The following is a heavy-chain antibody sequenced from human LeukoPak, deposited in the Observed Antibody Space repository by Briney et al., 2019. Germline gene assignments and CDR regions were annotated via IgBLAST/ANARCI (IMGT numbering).Heavy chain of an antibody. V-gene: IGHV4-59*01. CDR2: IYYSGST. CDR1: GGSISSYY. CDR3: ARGFAVAGLRNWFDP. Sequence: SETLSLTCTVSGGSISSYYWSWIRQPPGKGLEWIGYIYYSGSTNYNPSLKSRVTISVDTSKNQFSLKLSSVTAADTAVYYCARGFAVAGLRNWFDPWGQGTLVTVSS. J-gene: IGHJ5*02. D-gene: IGHD6-19*01.